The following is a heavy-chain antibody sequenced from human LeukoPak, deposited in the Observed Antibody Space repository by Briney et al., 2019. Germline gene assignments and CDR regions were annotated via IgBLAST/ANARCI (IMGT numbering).Heavy chain of an antibody. CDR1: GYPFSIYV. J-gene: IGHJ4*02. Sequence: ASVKVSCKASGYPFSIYVINWVRQAAGQGLEWVGWINPMGMRAYAQKFQGRVSMTTNTSINTAYMELSSLRSDDTAVYYCARGRQSELWGQGTLVTVSS. CDR2: INPMGMR. D-gene: IGHD1-7*01. V-gene: IGHV1-8*01. CDR3: ARGRQSEL.